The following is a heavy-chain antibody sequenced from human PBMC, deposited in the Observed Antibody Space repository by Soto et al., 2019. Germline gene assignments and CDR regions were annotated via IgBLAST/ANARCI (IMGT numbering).Heavy chain of an antibody. CDR2: ISGSGGTT. Sequence: GGSLRLSCAASGFTFSSYSMTWVRQAPGKGLEWVSGISGSGGTTYYADSVKGRFTISRDNSKYSLYLQMNSLRAEDTAVYYCAKHTTVQNYYQYSMDVWGQGTMVTVSS. CDR3: AKHTTVQNYYQYSMDV. D-gene: IGHD1-1*01. CDR1: GFTFSSYS. J-gene: IGHJ6*03. V-gene: IGHV3-23*01.